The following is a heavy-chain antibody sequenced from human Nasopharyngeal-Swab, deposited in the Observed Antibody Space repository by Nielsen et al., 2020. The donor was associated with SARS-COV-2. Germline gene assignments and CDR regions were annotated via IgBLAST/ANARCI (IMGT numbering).Heavy chain of an antibody. J-gene: IGHJ6*03. CDR1: GGSISSYY. D-gene: IGHD2-2*01. CDR2: INHSGST. Sequence: SETLSLTCTVSGGSISSYYWSWFRRPPGKGLEWIGEINHSGSTNYNPSLKSRVTISLDTSKNHFSLKLRSVTAADTAVYYCARGLSGVVPAPILGLGPFYSYYYMDVWGKGTTVTVSS. V-gene: IGHV4-34*01. CDR3: ARGLSGVVPAPILGLGPFYSYYYMDV.